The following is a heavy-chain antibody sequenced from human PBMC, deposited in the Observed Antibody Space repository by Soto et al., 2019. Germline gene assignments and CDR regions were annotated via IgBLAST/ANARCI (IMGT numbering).Heavy chain of an antibody. V-gene: IGHV3-23*01. CDR3: AKPIAVAGTNSGFDY. J-gene: IGHJ4*02. Sequence: GGSLRLSCAASGFTFSSYAMSWVRQAPGKGLEWVSAISGSGGSTYYADSVKGRFTISRDNSKNTLYLQMNSLRAEDTAVYYCAKPIAVAGTNSGFDYWGQGTLVTVSS. D-gene: IGHD6-19*01. CDR1: GFTFSSYA. CDR2: ISGSGGST.